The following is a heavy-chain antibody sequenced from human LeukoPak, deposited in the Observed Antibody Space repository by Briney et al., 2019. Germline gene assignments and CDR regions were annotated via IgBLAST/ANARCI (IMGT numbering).Heavy chain of an antibody. CDR2: IRYDGSTQ. V-gene: IGHV3-30*02. D-gene: IGHD3-16*01. CDR3: AKDKIWGEDYFDY. Sequence: GGSLRLSCAASGFTFSNYGMHWVRQAPGKGLKWVAFIRYDGSTQYYADSVKGRFTISRDNSKNTLYLQMNSLRAEDTAIYYCAKDKIWGEDYFDYWGQGTLVTVSS. CDR1: GFTFSNYG. J-gene: IGHJ4*02.